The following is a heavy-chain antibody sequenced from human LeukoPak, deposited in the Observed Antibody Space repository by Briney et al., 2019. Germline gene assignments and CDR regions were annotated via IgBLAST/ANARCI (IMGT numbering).Heavy chain of an antibody. J-gene: IGHJ4*02. D-gene: IGHD5-18*01. CDR3: ARGLNTAMVY. CDR2: INHSGST. V-gene: IGHV4-34*01. Sequence: SETVSLTCAVYGGSFSGYYWSWIRQPPGKGLEWIGEINHSGSTNYNPSLKSRVTISVDTSKNQFSLKLSSVTAADTAVYYCARGLNTAMVYWGQGTLVTVSS. CDR1: GGSFSGYY.